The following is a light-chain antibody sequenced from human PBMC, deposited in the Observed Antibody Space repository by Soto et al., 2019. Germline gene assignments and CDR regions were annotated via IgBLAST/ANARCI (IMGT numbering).Light chain of an antibody. CDR1: SSNIGNNY. CDR3: GTWDSRLSAVV. V-gene: IGLV1-51*01. J-gene: IGLJ2*01. CDR2: DND. Sequence: QSVLTQPPSFSAAPGQKVTISCSGSSSNIGNNYVSWYQQFPGTAPKLLIYDNDERPSGIPDRFSGSKSGTSATLGITGLQTGDEADYYCGTWDSRLSAVVFGGGTKVTVL.